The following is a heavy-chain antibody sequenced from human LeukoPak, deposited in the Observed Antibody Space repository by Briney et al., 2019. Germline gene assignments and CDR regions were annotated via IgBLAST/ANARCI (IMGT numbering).Heavy chain of an antibody. CDR1: GFTFSTYD. J-gene: IGHJ4*02. Sequence: PGGSLRLSCAASGFTFSTYDMSWVRQAPGKGLEWVSAISGSGGSTFYADSVKGRFTISRDNSKNTLYLQMNSLRAEDTAVYYCANTRFFGVVTFDYWGQGTLVTVSS. CDR3: ANTRFFGVVTFDY. D-gene: IGHD3-3*01. CDR2: ISGSGGST. V-gene: IGHV3-23*01.